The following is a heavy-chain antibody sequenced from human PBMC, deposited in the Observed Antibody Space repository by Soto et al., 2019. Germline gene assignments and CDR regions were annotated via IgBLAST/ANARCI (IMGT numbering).Heavy chain of an antibody. CDR1: GYTLTGYY. Sequence: ASVKVSCKASGYTLTGYYRHWVRQAPGQGLEWMGWINPNSGGTNYAQKFQGWVTMTRDTSISTAYMELSRLRSDDTAVYYCASLGYCSGGSCLDAFDIWGQGTMVTVSS. CDR3: ASLGYCSGGSCLDAFDI. J-gene: IGHJ3*02. CDR2: INPNSGGT. D-gene: IGHD2-15*01. V-gene: IGHV1-2*04.